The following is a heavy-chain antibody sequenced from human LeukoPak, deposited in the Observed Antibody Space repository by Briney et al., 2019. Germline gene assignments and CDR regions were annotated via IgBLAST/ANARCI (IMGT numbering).Heavy chain of an antibody. V-gene: IGHV1-18*01. CDR3: ARGVSSGYWKL. CDR1: GYTLKLYD. CDR2: INAYNGNT. Sequence: APVKVACKPSGYTLKLYDISGVLQAPGQRVGWMGWINAYNGNTNYAQKLQGRVTMTTDTSTSTAYMELRSLRSDDTAVYYCARGVSSGYWKLWGQGTLVTVSS. J-gene: IGHJ4*02. D-gene: IGHD3-22*01.